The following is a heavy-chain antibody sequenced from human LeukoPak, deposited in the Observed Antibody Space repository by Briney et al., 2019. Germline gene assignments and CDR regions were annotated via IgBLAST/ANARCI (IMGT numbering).Heavy chain of an antibody. CDR2: ISGSGGST. CDR1: GFTFSSYA. D-gene: IGHD6-19*01. CDR3: AKLQWLVPTRSGYVY. Sequence: GGSLRLSCAASGFTFSSYAMSWVRQAPGKGLEWVSAISGSGGSTYYADSVRGRFTISRDNSKNTLYLQMNSLRAEDTAVYYCAKLQWLVPTRSGYVYWGQGALVTVSS. V-gene: IGHV3-23*01. J-gene: IGHJ4*02.